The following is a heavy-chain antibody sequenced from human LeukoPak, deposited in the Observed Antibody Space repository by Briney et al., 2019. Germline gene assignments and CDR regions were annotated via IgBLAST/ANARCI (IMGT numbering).Heavy chain of an antibody. CDR3: AREKLERGLGFYYYYYMDV. D-gene: IGHD1-1*01. J-gene: IGHJ6*03. CDR2: IYTSGST. CDR1: GGSISSGSYY. Sequence: PSQTLSLTCTVSGGSISSGSYYWSWIRQPAGKGLEWIGRIYTSGSTNYNPSLKSRVTISVDTSKNQFSLKLSSVTAADTAVYYCAREKLERGLGFYYYYYMDVWGKGTTVTISS. V-gene: IGHV4-61*02.